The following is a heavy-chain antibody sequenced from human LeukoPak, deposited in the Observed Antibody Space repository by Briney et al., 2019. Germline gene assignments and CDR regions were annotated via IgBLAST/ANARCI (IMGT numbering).Heavy chain of an antibody. D-gene: IGHD3-3*01. CDR1: GGSIGRSSYY. CDR3: ARIQPSCPGLGFCSFDI. V-gene: IGHV4-39*01. CDR2: IYYGGST. Sequence: PSETLSLTCTVSGGSIGRSSYYWGWIRQTPGKGPEWIGSIYYGGSTYYNPSLKSRVTISVDTSKNQFSLKLSSVTAADTAVYYCARIQPSCPGLGFCSFDIWGQGTLATVSS. J-gene: IGHJ3*02.